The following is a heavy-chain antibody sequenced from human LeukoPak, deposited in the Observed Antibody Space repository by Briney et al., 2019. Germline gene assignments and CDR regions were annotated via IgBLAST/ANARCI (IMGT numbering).Heavy chain of an antibody. CDR2: IDANNGDT. Sequence: ASVKISCKASGYTFRGNYIHWRRQAPGQGLEWMGWIDANNGDTKSAQKFQGRVTMSRDTSISTAYMDLSSLSPDDAAMYYCARDPSSVTLYFFDYWGQGTLVTVSS. V-gene: IGHV1-2*02. CDR3: ARDPSSVTLYFFDY. CDR1: GYTFRGNY. J-gene: IGHJ4*02. D-gene: IGHD4-11*01.